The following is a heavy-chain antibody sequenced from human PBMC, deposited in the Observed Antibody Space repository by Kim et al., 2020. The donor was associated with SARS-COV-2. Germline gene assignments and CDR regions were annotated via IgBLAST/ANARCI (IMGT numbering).Heavy chain of an antibody. D-gene: IGHD1-26*01. V-gene: IGHV4-39*02. Sequence: YRPSLKSRVPISVDTSKNQFSLKLSSVTAADTAVYYCAREAREWELKFDYWGQGTLVTVSS. CDR3: AREAREWELKFDY. J-gene: IGHJ4*02.